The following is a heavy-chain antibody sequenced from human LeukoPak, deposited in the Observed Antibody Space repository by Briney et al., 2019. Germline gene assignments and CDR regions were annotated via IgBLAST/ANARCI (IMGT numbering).Heavy chain of an antibody. D-gene: IGHD3-22*01. CDR3: ARVGSISSGYYFPLDAFDI. V-gene: IGHV4-61*01. Sequence: PSETLSLTCTVSGGSVSSDNYYWSWIRQPPGKGLEWIGYIYYSGSTNYNPSLKSRVTISVDTSKNQFSLKLSSVTAADTAVYYCARVGSISSGYYFPLDAFDIWGQGTMVTVSS. J-gene: IGHJ3*02. CDR2: IYYSGST. CDR1: GGSVSSDNYY.